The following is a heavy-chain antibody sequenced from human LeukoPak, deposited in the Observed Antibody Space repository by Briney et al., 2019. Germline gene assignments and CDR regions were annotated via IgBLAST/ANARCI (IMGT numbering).Heavy chain of an antibody. CDR3: ARVGWSSSSGFLDY. Sequence: SQTLSLTCTVSGGFISRGDYYWSWIRQPPGKGLEWIGYIYYSGSTFYNPSLKGRVTISVDTSKNQFSLKLSSVTAADTAVYYCARVGWSSSSGFLDYRGQGTLVTVSS. J-gene: IGHJ4*02. CDR2: IYYSGST. V-gene: IGHV4-30-4*01. CDR1: GGFISRGDYY. D-gene: IGHD3-22*01.